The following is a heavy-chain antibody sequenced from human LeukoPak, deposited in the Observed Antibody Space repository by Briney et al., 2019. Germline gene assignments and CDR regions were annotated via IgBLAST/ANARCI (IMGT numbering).Heavy chain of an antibody. CDR1: GFTFTSYG. CDR3: ARGRGSIVGTSLDDY. J-gene: IGHJ4*02. D-gene: IGHD1-26*01. Sequence: GSSLRLSCVASGFTFTSYGIHWVREAPDKGLEWVAVIAYDGNTKYHADSVKDRFAISRDNSKNTLYLQMNSLRTEDTAVYYCARGRGSIVGTSLDDYWGPGTLVPVSS. V-gene: IGHV3-30*03. CDR2: IAYDGNTK.